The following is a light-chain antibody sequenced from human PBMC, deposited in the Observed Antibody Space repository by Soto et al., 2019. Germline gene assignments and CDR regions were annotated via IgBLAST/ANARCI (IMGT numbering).Light chain of an antibody. CDR3: NSYSSTSFYV. V-gene: IGLV2-14*01. CDR2: QVT. Sequence: QSALSQPASLSWSPGQSITISCSGSGSDIATFNYVSWYQQYPGKAPKLLIYQVTSRASGVSHRFSGSKSGNTAALTISGLQPEDEAEYYCNSYSSTSFYVFGTGTKVTVL. J-gene: IGLJ1*01. CDR1: GSDIATFNY.